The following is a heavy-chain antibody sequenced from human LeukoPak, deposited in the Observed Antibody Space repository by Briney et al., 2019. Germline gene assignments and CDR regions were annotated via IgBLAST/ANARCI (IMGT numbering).Heavy chain of an antibody. V-gene: IGHV3-30-3*01. Sequence: GGSLRLSCVASGFTFSSYAIHWVRQAPGKGLEWVAVISYDGSNKNYADSVKGRFTISRDNSKNTLYLQMNSLRAEDTAVYYCARDYCSTTSCYVGFDYWGQGTLVTVSS. J-gene: IGHJ4*02. CDR1: GFTFSSYA. CDR3: ARDYCSTTSCYVGFDY. CDR2: ISYDGSNK. D-gene: IGHD2-2*01.